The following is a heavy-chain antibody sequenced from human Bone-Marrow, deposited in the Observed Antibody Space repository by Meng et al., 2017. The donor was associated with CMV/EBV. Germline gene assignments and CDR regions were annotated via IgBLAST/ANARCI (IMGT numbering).Heavy chain of an antibody. Sequence: SGPTLVKPTQTLTLTCTFSVFSLSTSGMCVSWVRQPPGKALEWLALIDWDDDKYYSTSLKTRLTISKDTSKNQVVLTMTNMDPGDTATYYCARTSQLYSSSWYFDYWGQGTLVTVSS. D-gene: IGHD6-13*01. CDR2: IDWDDDK. CDR1: VFSLSTSGMC. J-gene: IGHJ4*02. V-gene: IGHV2-70*20. CDR3: ARTSQLYSSSWYFDY.